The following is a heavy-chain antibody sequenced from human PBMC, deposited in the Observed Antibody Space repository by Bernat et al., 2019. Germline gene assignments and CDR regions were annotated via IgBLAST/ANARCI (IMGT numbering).Heavy chain of an antibody. J-gene: IGHJ6*02. CDR2: IWYDGSNK. D-gene: IGHD6-13*01. CDR1: GFTFSSYG. CDR3: ARDFSSTHYGMDV. V-gene: IGHV3-33*08. Sequence: QVQLVESGGGVVQPGRSLRLSCAASGFTFSSYGMHWVRQAPGKGLEWVAVIWYDGSNKNYVDSVKGRFTISRDNSKNTLNLQMNSLRAEDTAVYYCARDFSSTHYGMDVWGQGTTVTVSS.